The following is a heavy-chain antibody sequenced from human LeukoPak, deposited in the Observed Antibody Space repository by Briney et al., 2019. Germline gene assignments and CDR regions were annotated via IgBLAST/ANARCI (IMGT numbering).Heavy chain of an antibody. CDR2: INHSGST. D-gene: IGHD3-22*01. CDR1: GGSFSGYY. J-gene: IGHJ6*03. Sequence: KPSETLSLTCAVYGGSFSGYYWSWIRQPPGKGLEWIGEINHSGSTNYNPSLKSRVTMSVDTSKNQFSLKLSSVTAADTAVYYCARVDSSGYPRGAFRYYYYMDVWGKGTTVTVSS. CDR3: ARVDSSGYPRGAFRYYYYMDV. V-gene: IGHV4-34*01.